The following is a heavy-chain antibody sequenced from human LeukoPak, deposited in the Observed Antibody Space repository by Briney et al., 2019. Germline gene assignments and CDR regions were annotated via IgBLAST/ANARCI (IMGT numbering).Heavy chain of an antibody. J-gene: IGHJ4*02. Sequence: PSETLSLTCAVSGGSISSGGYSWSWVRQPPGKGLEWIGYIYYSESTYYNPSLKSQVTISVDTSKNQFSLKLSSVTAADTAVYYCASLRYFDWLEPYYFDYWGQATLVTVSS. CDR1: GGSISSGGYS. D-gene: IGHD3-9*01. V-gene: IGHV4-30-4*07. CDR3: ASLRYFDWLEPYYFDY. CDR2: IYYSEST.